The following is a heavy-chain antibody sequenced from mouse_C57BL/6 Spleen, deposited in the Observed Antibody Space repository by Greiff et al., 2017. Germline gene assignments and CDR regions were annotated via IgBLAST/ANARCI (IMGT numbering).Heavy chain of an antibody. Sequence: VQLQQSGPELVKPGASVKISCKASGYTFTDYYMNWVKQSHGKSLEWIGDINPNNGGTSYNQKFKGKATLTVDKSSSTAYMERRSLTSEDAAVYYCAIGDYYDYAWFAYWGQGTLVTVSA. J-gene: IGHJ3*01. D-gene: IGHD2-4*01. CDR2: INPNNGGT. CDR3: AIGDYYDYAWFAY. V-gene: IGHV1-26*01. CDR1: GYTFTDYY.